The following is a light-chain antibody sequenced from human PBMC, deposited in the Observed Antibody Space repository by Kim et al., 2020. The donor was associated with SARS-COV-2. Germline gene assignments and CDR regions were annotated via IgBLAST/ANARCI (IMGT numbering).Light chain of an antibody. CDR3: QQYNRYPT. CDR1: QSISSW. J-gene: IGKJ4*01. V-gene: IGKV1-5*03. CDR2: EAS. Sequence: DIQMTQSPSTLSASVGDRVTITCRASQSISSWLAWYQQKPGKAPKLLIYEASNLESGVPSRFSGSGSGTEFTLTISSLQPDDFATYYCQQYNRYPTFCGGTKVDIK.